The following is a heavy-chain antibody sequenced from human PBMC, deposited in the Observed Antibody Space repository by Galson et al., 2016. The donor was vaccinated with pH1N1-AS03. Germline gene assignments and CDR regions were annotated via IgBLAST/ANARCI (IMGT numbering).Heavy chain of an antibody. J-gene: IGHJ4*02. V-gene: IGHV4-4*07. D-gene: IGHD1-1*01. CDR3: ARDRHPTGTLDY. Sequence: WSWIRQPAGRGLESIGRIHSSGSTDYNPSLRTRVTMSKDSSKNQISLNLTSVSASDTAVYFCARDRHPTGTLDYWGQGTPVIVSS. CDR2: IHSSGST.